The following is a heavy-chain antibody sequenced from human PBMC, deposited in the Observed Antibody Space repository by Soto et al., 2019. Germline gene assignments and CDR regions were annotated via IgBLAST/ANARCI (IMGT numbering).Heavy chain of an antibody. Sequence: PSETLSLTCAVYGGSFSGYYWSWIRQPPGKGLEWIGEINHSGSTNYNPSLKSRVTISVDTSKNQFSLKLSSVTAAETAVYYCAIDRSGYPDYWGQGTLVTVS. D-gene: IGHD3-22*01. CDR3: AIDRSGYPDY. J-gene: IGHJ4*02. CDR2: INHSGST. V-gene: IGHV4-34*01. CDR1: GGSFSGYY.